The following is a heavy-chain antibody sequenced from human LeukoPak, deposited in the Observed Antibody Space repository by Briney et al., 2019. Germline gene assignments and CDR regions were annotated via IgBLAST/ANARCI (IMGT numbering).Heavy chain of an antibody. Sequence: GRSLRLSCAASGFTCFSYWMAWVREVPGKGLEWVANINQDGSEAYYVDSVKGRFTISRDDAENSLYLQMDGFRADDTALYHCARNYGALDNWGQGTLVTVSS. J-gene: IGHJ4*02. V-gene: IGHV3-7*01. CDR3: ARNYGALDN. D-gene: IGHD4-17*01. CDR1: GFTCFSYW. CDR2: INQDGSEA.